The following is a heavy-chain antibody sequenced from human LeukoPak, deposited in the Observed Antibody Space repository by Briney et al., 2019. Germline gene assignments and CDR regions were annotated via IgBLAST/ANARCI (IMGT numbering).Heavy chain of an antibody. Sequence: GGSLRLSCVGSGFTFSNYGMHWVRQAPGKGLEWVAFIRYNGNNQYYADSVKGRFTISRDNSKNTLYLQMNSLKGDDTAVYYCAKDSAFYYIDVWGKGTTVIISS. CDR1: GFTFSNYG. CDR3: AKDSAFYYIDV. J-gene: IGHJ6*03. CDR2: IRYNGNNQ. V-gene: IGHV3-30*02. D-gene: IGHD3-10*01.